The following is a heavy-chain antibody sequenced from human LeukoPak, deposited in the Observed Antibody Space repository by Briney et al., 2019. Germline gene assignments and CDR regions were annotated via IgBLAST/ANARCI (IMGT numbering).Heavy chain of an antibody. J-gene: IGHJ6*03. D-gene: IGHD3-9*01. CDR2: SYTSGSI. CDR1: GDSISSYY. CDR3: AKDAVVTGRFYDYYYMDV. V-gene: IGHV4-4*07. Sequence: SETLSLTCTVSGDSISSYYWSWIRQPAGKGLEWIGRSYTSGSITYNPSLKSRVTMSVDTSKNQFSPKLSSVTAADTAVYYCAKDAVVTGRFYDYYYMDVWGKGTTVTISS.